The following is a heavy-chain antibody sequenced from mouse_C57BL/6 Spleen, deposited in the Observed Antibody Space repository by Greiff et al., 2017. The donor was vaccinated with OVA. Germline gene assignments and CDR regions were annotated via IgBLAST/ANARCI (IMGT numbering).Heavy chain of an antibody. V-gene: IGHV1-4*01. Sequence: VQLQQSGAELARPGASVKMSCKASGYTFTSYTMHWVKQRPGQGLEWIGYINPSSGYTKYNQKFKDKATLTADKSSSTAYMQLSSLTSEDSAVYYCARKRERDYFDYWGQGTTLTVSS. J-gene: IGHJ2*01. CDR1: GYTFTSYT. CDR2: INPSSGYT. CDR3: ARKRERDYFDY.